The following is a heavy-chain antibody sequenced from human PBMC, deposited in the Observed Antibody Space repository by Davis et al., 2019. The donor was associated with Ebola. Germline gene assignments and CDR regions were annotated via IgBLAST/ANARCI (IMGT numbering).Heavy chain of an antibody. J-gene: IGHJ4*02. D-gene: IGHD3-22*01. CDR3: ARAKNYYDSSAHAGGMDV. V-gene: IGHV3-74*01. CDR1: GFTFSSYW. CDR2: INSDGSST. Sequence: HTGGSLRLSCAASGFTFSSYWMHWVRQAPGKGLVWVSRINSDGSSTSYADSVKGRFTISRDNAKNTLYLQMNSLRSEDTAVYYCARAKNYYDSSAHAGGMDVWGQGTLVTVSS.